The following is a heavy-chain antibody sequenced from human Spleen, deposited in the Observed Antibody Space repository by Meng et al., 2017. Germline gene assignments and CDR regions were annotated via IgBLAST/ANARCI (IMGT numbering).Heavy chain of an antibody. CDR3: ARERYYDYVWGSYDY. CDR1: GFAFSSYG. D-gene: IGHD3-16*01. CDR2: IWFDGSNK. Sequence: GESLKISCAASGFAFSSYGMHWVRQSPGKGLEWVAVIWFDGSNKYYADSVKGRFTISRDSSTNTLYLQMNSLRAEDTAVYYCARERYYDYVWGSYDYWGQGTLVTVSS. J-gene: IGHJ4*02. V-gene: IGHV3-33*01.